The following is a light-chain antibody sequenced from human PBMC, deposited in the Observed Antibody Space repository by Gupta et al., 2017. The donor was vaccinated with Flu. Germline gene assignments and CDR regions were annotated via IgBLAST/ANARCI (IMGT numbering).Light chain of an antibody. CDR2: LTS. J-gene: IGKJ4*01. Sequence: VITQSPDSLAVSLGGRATINCKSSQSVFHNSNNKNHLAWYQKKPGQAPKLLIYLTSTRASGVPDRFSGSGSGTDFSLTISSLQAEDVATYYCQQYDNFPLTFGGGTKVEIK. CDR1: QSVFHNSNNKNH. V-gene: IGKV4-1*01. CDR3: QQYDNFPLT.